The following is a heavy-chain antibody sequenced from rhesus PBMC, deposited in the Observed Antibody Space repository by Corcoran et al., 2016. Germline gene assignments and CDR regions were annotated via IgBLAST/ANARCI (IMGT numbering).Heavy chain of an antibody. CDR2: FNGKTAHT. V-gene: IGHV4-80*01. Sequence: QMQLQESGPGLVKPSETLSLTCAVSGGSFTPYWWTWIRQSPGQELEWVGGFNGKTAHTNYNPSLKSRVSLSKDASNRQFSRKLNSVTAADTAIYYCARYAGWSSWSPGFDLGGQGLRVIVSS. CDR3: ARYAGWSSWSPGFDL. D-gene: IGHD2-15*01. J-gene: IGHJ3*01. CDR1: GGSFTPYW.